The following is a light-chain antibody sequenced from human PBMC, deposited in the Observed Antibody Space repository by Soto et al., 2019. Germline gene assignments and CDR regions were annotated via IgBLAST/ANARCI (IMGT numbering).Light chain of an antibody. CDR3: QQYGSSPRT. Sequence: EIVLTQSPGTLSLYPGDRATLSCRASQSVSSNNLAWYQQKPGQAPRLLIYGASSRATGIPDRFSGSGSGTDFTLTISRLEPEDFAVYYCQQYGSSPRTFGQGTKLEIK. CDR2: GAS. CDR1: QSVSSNN. J-gene: IGKJ2*01. V-gene: IGKV3-20*01.